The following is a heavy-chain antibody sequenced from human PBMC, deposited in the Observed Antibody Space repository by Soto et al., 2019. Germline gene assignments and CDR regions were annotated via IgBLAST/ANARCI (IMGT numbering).Heavy chain of an antibody. V-gene: IGHV1-3*05. Sequence: QVQLVQSGAEEKKPGASVKVSCKASGYIFTDYAIHWVRQAPGQGLQWVGWIHGGSGDTRYAQKLQGRLTITRDTSASTAYMELTGLTSEDTAVYYCATSDWAWWGQGALVTVS. D-gene: IGHD3-9*01. CDR3: ATSDWAW. CDR2: IHGGSGDT. CDR1: GYIFTDYA. J-gene: IGHJ4*02.